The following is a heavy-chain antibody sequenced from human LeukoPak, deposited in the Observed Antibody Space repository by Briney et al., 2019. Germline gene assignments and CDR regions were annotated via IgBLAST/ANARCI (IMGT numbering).Heavy chain of an antibody. CDR1: GDTVSSNSAT. CDR3: ARYDPGATTFDY. Sequence: SQTLSLTCAISGDTVSSNSATWNWIRQSPSRGLEWLGRPYYRSKWYNDYAVSVKSRITINPDTSKNQFSLQLNSVTPEDTALYYCARYDPGATTFDYWGQETLVTVSS. D-gene: IGHD1-1*01. CDR2: PYYRSKWYN. J-gene: IGHJ4*02. V-gene: IGHV6-1*01.